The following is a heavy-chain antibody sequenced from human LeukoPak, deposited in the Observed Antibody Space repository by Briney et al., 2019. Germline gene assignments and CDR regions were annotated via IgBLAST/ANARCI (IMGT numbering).Heavy chain of an antibody. D-gene: IGHD3-3*01. CDR2: MNPNSGNT. Sequence: ASVKVSCKASGYTFTSYDINWVRQATGQGLEWMGWMNPNSGNTGYAQKFQGRVTMTRNTSISTAYMELSSLRSEDTAVYYCASWDFWIGYDAFDIWGQGTMVTVSS. V-gene: IGHV1-8*01. CDR1: GYTFTSYD. CDR3: ASWDFWIGYDAFDI. J-gene: IGHJ3*02.